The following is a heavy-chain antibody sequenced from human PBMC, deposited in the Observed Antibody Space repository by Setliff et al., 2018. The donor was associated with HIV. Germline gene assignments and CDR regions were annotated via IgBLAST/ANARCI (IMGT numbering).Heavy chain of an antibody. CDR2: TYYSGST. Sequence: SETLSLTCTVSGGSISSRSYYWGWIRQPPGKGLEWIGSTYYSGSTDYDPSLKSRVTISVDTSKNQFSLKLSSVTAADTAVYYCARVGGTTWGVYYYYYYMDVWGKGTTVTVSS. CDR1: GGSISSRSYY. V-gene: IGHV4-39*01. D-gene: IGHD1-7*01. J-gene: IGHJ6*03. CDR3: ARVGGTTWGVYYYYYYMDV.